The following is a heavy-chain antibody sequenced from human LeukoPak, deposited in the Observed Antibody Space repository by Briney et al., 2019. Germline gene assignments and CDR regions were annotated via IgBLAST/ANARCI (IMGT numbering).Heavy chain of an antibody. Sequence: PGGSLRLSCAASGFAFNLYGMAWVRQAPGKGLEWVSGISGSAVGTYYADSVKGRFTISRDNPKNVLFLQMNNLRVEDTAVYYCAKGRMTTVTAFDYWGQGTLVTVSS. D-gene: IGHD4-17*01. J-gene: IGHJ4*02. CDR1: GFAFNLYG. CDR2: ISGSAVGT. V-gene: IGHV3-23*01. CDR3: AKGRMTTVTAFDY.